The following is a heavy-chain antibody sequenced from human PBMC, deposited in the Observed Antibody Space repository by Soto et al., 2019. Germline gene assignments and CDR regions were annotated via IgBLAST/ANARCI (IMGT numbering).Heavy chain of an antibody. D-gene: IGHD3-10*01. Sequence: GGSLRLSCAASGFSFDGYAMHWVRQAPGKGLEWVSGIIWNSGSIGYADSVKGRFTISRDNAKNSLYLQMNSLRAEDTALYYCAKDSSRILWFGELRFDPWGQGTLVTVSS. CDR1: GFSFDGYA. V-gene: IGHV3-9*01. CDR3: AKDSSRILWFGELRFDP. CDR2: IIWNSGSI. J-gene: IGHJ5*02.